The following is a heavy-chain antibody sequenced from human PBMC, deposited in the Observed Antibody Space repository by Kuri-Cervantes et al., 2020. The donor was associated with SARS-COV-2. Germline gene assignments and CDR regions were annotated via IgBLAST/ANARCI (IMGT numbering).Heavy chain of an antibody. V-gene: IGHV1-18*04. CDR3: ARLNLESGDTKFDP. D-gene: IGHD1-1*01. CDR1: GYTFSSHA. Sequence: ASVKVSCKASGYTFSSHAISWVRQAPGQGLEWTGWISTYNGDTQYAQKFQGRVIMTTDTSTTTVFMDLWDLTFDDTAVYYCARLNLESGDTKFDPWGQGIPVTVSS. CDR2: ISTYNGDT. J-gene: IGHJ5*02.